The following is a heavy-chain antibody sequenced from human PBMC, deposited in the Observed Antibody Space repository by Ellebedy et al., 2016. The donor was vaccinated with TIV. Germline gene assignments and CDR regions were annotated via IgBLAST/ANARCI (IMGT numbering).Heavy chain of an antibody. V-gene: IGHV3-7*01. CDR2: IKQDGSHK. D-gene: IGHD2-2*01. J-gene: IGHJ5*02. CDR1: GFTFSNYW. Sequence: GESLKISXAASGFTFSNYWMSWVRQAPGKGLEWVANIKQDGSHKYYVDSVKGRFTISRDNAKNSVYLQMNSLRAEDTAVSYCARDKVVVVPPPGRGGGWFDHWGQGTLVTVSS. CDR3: ARDKVVVVPPPGRGGGWFDH.